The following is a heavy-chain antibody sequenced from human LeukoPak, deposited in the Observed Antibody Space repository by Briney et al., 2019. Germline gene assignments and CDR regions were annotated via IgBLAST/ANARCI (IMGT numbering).Heavy chain of an antibody. D-gene: IGHD4/OR15-4a*01. J-gene: IGHJ4*02. V-gene: IGHV3-11*04. CDR1: GFTFSDYY. CDR3: ARVWSMVVTYDY. Sequence: GGSLRLSCAASGFTFSDYYMSWTRQAPGKGLEWVSYISSSGSTIYYADSVKGRFTISRDNAKNSLCLQMNSLRAEDTAVYYCARVWSMVVTYDYWGQGTLVTVSS. CDR2: ISSSGSTI.